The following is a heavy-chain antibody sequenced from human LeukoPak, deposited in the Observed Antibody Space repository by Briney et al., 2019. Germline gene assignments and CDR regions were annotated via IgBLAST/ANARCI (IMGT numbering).Heavy chain of an antibody. J-gene: IGHJ4*02. CDR1: GGSLCSYY. Sequence: SETLSVTCTVSGGSLCSYYGSWIRQPPGKGLGWIGYIYYSGSTNYNPSLKSRVTISVDTSKNQFSLKLSSVTAADTAVYYCARVGSGWYDYWGQGTLVTVSS. D-gene: IGHD6-19*01. CDR3: ARVGSGWYDY. V-gene: IGHV4-59*01. CDR2: IYYSGST.